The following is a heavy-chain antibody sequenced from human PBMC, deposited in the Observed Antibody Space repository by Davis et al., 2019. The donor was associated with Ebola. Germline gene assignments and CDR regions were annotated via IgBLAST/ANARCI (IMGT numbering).Heavy chain of an antibody. Sequence: AASVKVSCKASGYAVTGYGMSWVRQAPGQRLEWMGWITADSDKTDYSQKFQGRVTITRDTSANTVYMELISLTFEDTAVYYCATLKWNLGRLFDPWGQGTLVTVSS. D-gene: IGHD1-20*01. V-gene: IGHV1-3*01. J-gene: IGHJ5*02. CDR3: ATLKWNLGRLFDP. CDR2: ITADSDKT. CDR1: GYAVTGYG.